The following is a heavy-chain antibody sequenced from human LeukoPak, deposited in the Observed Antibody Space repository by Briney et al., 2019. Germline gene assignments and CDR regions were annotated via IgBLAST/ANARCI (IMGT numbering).Heavy chain of an antibody. Sequence: PGGSLRLSCAASGFTFSDAWMSWVRQAPGKGLEWIGQIKSKTDGGTTDYAAPVKGRFTNSRDDSKNTLYLPMNTLKNEDTAVYYCTTAGYSRYAGGQGTLVTVSS. D-gene: IGHD6-13*01. J-gene: IGHJ4*01. CDR3: TTAGYSRYA. CDR1: GFTFSDAW. V-gene: IGHV3-15*01. CDR2: IKSKTDGGTT.